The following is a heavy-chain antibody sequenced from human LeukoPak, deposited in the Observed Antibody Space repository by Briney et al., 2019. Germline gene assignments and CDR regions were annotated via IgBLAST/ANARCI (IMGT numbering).Heavy chain of an antibody. V-gene: IGHV3-53*01. D-gene: IGHD1-26*01. CDR3: ARGAKWAYYFDY. CDR2: IYSGGNT. J-gene: IGHJ4*02. CDR1: GFTVSSNY. Sequence: QPGGSLRLSCAASGFTVSSNYMSWVRQAPGKGLEWVSVIYSGGNTYYADSVKGRFTISRDNAKDTLYLHMNSLTAEDTAVYYCARGAKWAYYFDYWGQGTLVTVSS.